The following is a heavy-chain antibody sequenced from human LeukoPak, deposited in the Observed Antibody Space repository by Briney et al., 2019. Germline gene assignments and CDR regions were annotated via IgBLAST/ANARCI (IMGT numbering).Heavy chain of an antibody. Sequence: PGGSLRLSCVASGLSFSGCGMHWVRQAPGKGLEWVAFIRYDGSNKYYTESVKGRFTFSRDNAKNSLYLQMNSLRAEDTAVYYCARVSPRRDAFDIWGQGTMVTVSS. CDR1: GLSFSGCG. V-gene: IGHV3-30*02. CDR3: ARVSPRRDAFDI. J-gene: IGHJ3*02. CDR2: IRYDGSNK.